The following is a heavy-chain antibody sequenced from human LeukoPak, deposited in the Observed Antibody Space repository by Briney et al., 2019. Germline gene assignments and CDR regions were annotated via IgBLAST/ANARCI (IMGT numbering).Heavy chain of an antibody. V-gene: IGHV4-39*01. CDR3: ARASSGYYWDFDY. D-gene: IGHD3-22*01. CDR2: IYCRGNT. Sequence: SETLSLTCTVSGDSISSYNYFWGWIRQPPGKGLEWVGSIYCRGNTYYNPSLKSRVTLSADTSKNQFSLKVTSVTAADTAVYYCARASSGYYWDFDYWGQGALVTVSS. J-gene: IGHJ4*02. CDR1: GDSISSYNYF.